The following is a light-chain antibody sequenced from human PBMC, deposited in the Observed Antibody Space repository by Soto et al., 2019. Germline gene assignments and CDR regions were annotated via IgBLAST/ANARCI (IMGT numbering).Light chain of an antibody. J-gene: IGKJ1*01. CDR2: GAS. V-gene: IGKV3-20*01. CDR1: QSVISNY. CDR3: QQYGKTTWT. Sequence: ELVLTQSPGTLSLSPGEKATLSCRASQSVISNYLAWYQQRPGQAPRLLIYGASSRATVIPGRFSGSGSETDFTLTISRLEPEDFAVYYCQQYGKTTWTFGQGTKVEIK.